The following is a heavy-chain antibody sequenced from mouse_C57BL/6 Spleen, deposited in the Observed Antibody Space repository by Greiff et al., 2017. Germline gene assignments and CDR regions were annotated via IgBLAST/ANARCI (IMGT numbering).Heavy chain of an antibody. CDR2: ISSGSSTI. V-gene: IGHV5-17*01. Sequence: EVKLVESGGGLVKPGGSLKLSCAASGFTFSDYGMHWVRQAPEKGLEWVAYISSGSSTIYYADTVKGRFTISRDNAKNTLFLQMTSLRSEDTAMYDCARGYYYGSSYSGYYAMDYWGQGTSVTVSA. CDR1: GFTFSDYG. CDR3: ARGYYYGSSYSGYYAMDY. D-gene: IGHD1-1*01. J-gene: IGHJ4*01.